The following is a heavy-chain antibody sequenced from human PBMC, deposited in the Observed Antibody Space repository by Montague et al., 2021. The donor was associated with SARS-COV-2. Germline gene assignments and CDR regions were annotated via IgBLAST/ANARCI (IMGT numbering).Heavy chain of an antibody. J-gene: IGHJ5*02. Sequence: SLRLSCAASGLTVSSNYMTWVRQAPGKGLEWVSLIYSSCSTFYADSVQGRFTISRDNSNNTLYLHMNSLRAEDTAVYYCARQILTMVRGVPRNWFDPWGQGTLVTVSS. CDR2: IYSSCST. D-gene: IGHD3-10*01. CDR3: ARQILTMVRGVPRNWFDP. V-gene: IGHV3-66*04. CDR1: GLTVSSNY.